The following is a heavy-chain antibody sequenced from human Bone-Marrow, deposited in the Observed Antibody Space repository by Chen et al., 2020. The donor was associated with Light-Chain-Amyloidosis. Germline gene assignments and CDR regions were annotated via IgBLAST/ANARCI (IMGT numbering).Heavy chain of an antibody. CDR1: GGSFTAYS. J-gene: IGHJ6*03. CDR3: ARGTHYDFWSGYYYYYMDV. CDR2: INHSGST. D-gene: IGHD3-3*01. V-gene: IGHV4-34*01. Sequence: VQLPQRGAGLLQPSETLSLPSAVYGGSFTAYSCSWIRQPPGKGLEWIGEINHSGSTNYNPSLKSRVTISVDTSKNQFSLKLSSVTAADTAVYYCARGTHYDFWSGYYYYYMDVWGKGTTVTVSS.